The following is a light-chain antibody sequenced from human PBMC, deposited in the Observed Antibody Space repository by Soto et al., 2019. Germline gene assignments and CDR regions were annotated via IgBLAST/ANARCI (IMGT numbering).Light chain of an antibody. V-gene: IGLV1-44*01. CDR1: NSNIGRNP. CDR2: NIG. Sequence: GSPGQRVSISCSGTNSNIGRNPVMWYQQMPGTAPRLIIYNIGQRPPGVPDRFSGSQSGTSASLAISGLQSEDESDYFCSTWDDSLNDVVFGGGTKVTVL. CDR3: STWDDSLNDVV. J-gene: IGLJ2*01.